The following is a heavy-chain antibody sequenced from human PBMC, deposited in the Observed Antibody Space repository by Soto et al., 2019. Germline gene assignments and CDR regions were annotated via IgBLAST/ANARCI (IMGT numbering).Heavy chain of an antibody. CDR1: GYTFTSYG. CDR2: ISAYNGNT. Sequence: ASVKVSCKASGYTFTSYGISWVRQAPGQGLEWMGWISAYNGNTNYAQKLQGRVTMTTDTSTSTAYMELRSLRSDDTAVYYCARVKDGDSSSWYVRNWFDPWGQGTLVTVSS. CDR3: ARVKDGDSSSWYVRNWFDP. J-gene: IGHJ5*02. D-gene: IGHD6-13*01. V-gene: IGHV1-18*04.